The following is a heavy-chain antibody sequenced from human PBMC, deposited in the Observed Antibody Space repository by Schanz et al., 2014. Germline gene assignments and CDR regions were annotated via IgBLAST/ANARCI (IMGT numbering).Heavy chain of an antibody. CDR3: AKDPSHGDYDYYFDY. J-gene: IGHJ4*02. D-gene: IGHD3-22*01. V-gene: IGHV3-66*01. CDR1: GFTVSSNH. CDR2: IYSGIGA. Sequence: EGQLAESGGGLVQPGGSLRLSCAVSGFTVSSNHMSWVRQAPGKGLEWVSVIYSGIGAYYADSVKDRFTVSRDNSKNTLYLQMNSLRAEDTAVDYCAKDPSHGDYDYYFDYWGQGTLVTVSS.